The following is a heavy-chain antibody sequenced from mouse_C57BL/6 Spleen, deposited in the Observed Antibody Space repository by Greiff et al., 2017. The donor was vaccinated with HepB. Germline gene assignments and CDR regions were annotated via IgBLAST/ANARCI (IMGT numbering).Heavy chain of an antibody. V-gene: IGHV1-62-2*01. CDR3: AGHEVGPYYYGSSHWYFDD. D-gene: IGHD1-1*01. J-gene: IGHJ1*03. CDR2: FYPGSGSI. CDR1: GYTFTEYT. Sequence: VQLQQSGAELVKPGASVKLSCKASGYTFTEYTIHWVKQRSGQGLEWIGWFYPGSGSIKYNEKFKDKATLTADKSSSTVYMELSRLTSEDSAVYFCAGHEVGPYYYGSSHWYFDDWGTGTTVTVSS.